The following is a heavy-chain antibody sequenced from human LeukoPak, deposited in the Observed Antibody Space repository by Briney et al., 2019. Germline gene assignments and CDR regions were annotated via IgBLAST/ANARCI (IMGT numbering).Heavy chain of an antibody. D-gene: IGHD3-10*01. J-gene: IGHJ4*02. CDR2: IWYDGSIK. V-gene: IGHV3-33*08. Sequence: GGSLRLSCAASRFTFSTYGMHWVRQAPGEGLEWVAVIWYDGSIKYYADSVKDRFTISRDNSKNTLYLQMNSLRAEDTGVYYCARAVGPYDYWGQGTLVTVSS. CDR1: RFTFSTYG. CDR3: ARAVGPYDY.